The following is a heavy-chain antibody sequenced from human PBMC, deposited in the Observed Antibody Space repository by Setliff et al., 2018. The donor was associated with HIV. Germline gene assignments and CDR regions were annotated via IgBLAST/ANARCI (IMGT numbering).Heavy chain of an antibody. J-gene: IGHJ4*02. Sequence: SETLSLTCTVSGGSISSYFWSWVRQPPGKGLEWIGYIYYSGSTNYNPSLRSRVTMSVDTFKNQFSLKLSSVTAADTAVYYCARIYDYGSYYFDYWGQGTLVTVSS. CDR1: GGSISSYF. V-gene: IGHV4-59*01. CDR3: ARIYDYGSYYFDY. CDR2: IYYSGST. D-gene: IGHD4-17*01.